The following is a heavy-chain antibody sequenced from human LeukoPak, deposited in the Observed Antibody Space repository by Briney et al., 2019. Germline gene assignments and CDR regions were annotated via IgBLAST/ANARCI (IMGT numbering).Heavy chain of an antibody. CDR3: ASRIATSFEY. V-gene: IGHV3-9*01. CDR2: ISWNSGSI. D-gene: IGHD6-13*01. CDR1: GFTFDDYA. J-gene: IGHJ4*02. Sequence: PGGSLRLSCAASGFTFDDYAMHWVRQAPGKGLEWVSGISWNSGSIGYADSVKGRFTISRDNAKNSLYLQMNSLRAEDTAVYYCASRIATSFEYWGPGTLVTVSS.